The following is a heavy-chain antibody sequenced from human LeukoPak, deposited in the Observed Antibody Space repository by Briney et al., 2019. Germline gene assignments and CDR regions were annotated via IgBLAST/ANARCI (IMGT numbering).Heavy chain of an antibody. J-gene: IGHJ4*02. V-gene: IGHV3-30*02. Sequence: GGSLRLSCGASGFTFSSSAMHWVRQGPGKGLEWVAYIAHHGNNKYYADSVKGRFSISRDNSKGSLYLQMNSLRADDTAVYYCAKDGSWSCTDWGQGTLVRVSS. D-gene: IGHD2-8*02. CDR2: IAHHGNNK. CDR3: AKDGSWSCTD. CDR1: GFTFSSSA.